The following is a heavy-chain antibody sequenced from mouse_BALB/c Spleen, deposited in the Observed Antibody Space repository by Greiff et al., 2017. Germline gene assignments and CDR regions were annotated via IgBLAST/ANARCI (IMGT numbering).Heavy chain of an antibody. V-gene: IGHV5-6-5*01. CDR3: ARGGGYYGNYGGNFDV. Sequence: EVQVVESGGGLVKPGGSLKLSCAASGFTFSSYAMSWVRQTPEKRLEWVASISSGGSTYYPDSVKGRFTISRDNARNILYLQMSSLRSEDTAMYYCARGGGYYGNYGGNFDVWGAGTTVTVSS. D-gene: IGHD2-1*01. CDR1: GFTFSSYA. CDR2: ISSGGST. J-gene: IGHJ1*01.